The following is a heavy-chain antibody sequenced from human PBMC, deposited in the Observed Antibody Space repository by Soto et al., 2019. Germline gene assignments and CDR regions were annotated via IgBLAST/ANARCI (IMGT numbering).Heavy chain of an antibody. CDR1: GFTFDDYA. CDR3: TTAYSGYDPYYMDV. Sequence: GGSLRLSCAASGFTFDDYAMHWVRQAPGKGLEWVSGISGSGGSTYYADSVKGRFTISRDNSRNTLYLQMNSLRAEDTAVYYCTTAYSGYDPYYMDVWGKGTTVTVSS. D-gene: IGHD5-12*01. J-gene: IGHJ6*03. CDR2: ISGSGGST. V-gene: IGHV3-23*01.